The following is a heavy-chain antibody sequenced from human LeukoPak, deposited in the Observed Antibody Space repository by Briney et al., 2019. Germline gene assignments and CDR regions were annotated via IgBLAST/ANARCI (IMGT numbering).Heavy chain of an antibody. CDR1: GWSFSGSY. Sequence: PSETLSLTCAASGWSFSGSYWSWVRQPPGKGLEWIGEINDSGSVNCNPSLKNRVTLSVDTSKNQFSLRLSSVAAADTAVHSWARRLVHSGASQVSHDWGQGTLVTVCS. J-gene: IGHJ4*02. CDR3: ARRLVHSGASQVSHD. CDR2: INDSGSV. D-gene: IGHD6-19*01. V-gene: IGHV4-34*01.